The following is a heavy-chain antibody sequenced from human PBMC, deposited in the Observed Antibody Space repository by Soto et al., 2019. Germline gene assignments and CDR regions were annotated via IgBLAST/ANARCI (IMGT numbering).Heavy chain of an antibody. Sequence: EVQLLDSGGGLVQPGGSLRLSCAASGFSFSSGDAMSWVRQAPGQGLEWVSTIDGSGSGTFYADSVKGRFTISRDNSKNTLCLQMNSLGADVTAIYFCVKARSISNRGYFDYWGQGTLVTVSS. CDR2: IDGSGSGT. CDR1: GFSFSSGDA. D-gene: IGHD3-10*01. CDR3: VKARSISNRGYFDY. J-gene: IGHJ4*02. V-gene: IGHV3-23*05.